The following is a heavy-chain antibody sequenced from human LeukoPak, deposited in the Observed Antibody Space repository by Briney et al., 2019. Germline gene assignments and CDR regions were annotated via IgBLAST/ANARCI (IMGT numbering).Heavy chain of an antibody. V-gene: IGHV4-61*05. D-gene: IGHD1-26*01. CDR3: ARLKWKLPTGMDV. Sequence: SETLSLTCTVSGGSISSSSYYWSWIRQPPGKGLEWIGYIYYSGSTNYNPSLKSRVTISVDTSKSQFSLKLSSVTAADTAVYYCARLKWKLPTGMDVWGQGTTVTVSS. CDR1: GGSISSSSYY. J-gene: IGHJ6*02. CDR2: IYYSGST.